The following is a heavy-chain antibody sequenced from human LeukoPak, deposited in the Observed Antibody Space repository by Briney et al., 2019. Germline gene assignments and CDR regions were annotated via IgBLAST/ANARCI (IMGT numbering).Heavy chain of an antibody. CDR3: AKQDIVVVPATLFFKTEFDF. V-gene: IGHV3-23*01. CDR1: GFPFGNYA. J-gene: IGHJ4*02. D-gene: IGHD2-2*01. Sequence: GGSLRLSRVASGFPFGNYAMSWVRQAPGKGLEWVSSLSANGHNTYYADSVKGRFTISRDNSVSTLYLQMSSLRAEDTAVYYCAKQDIVVVPATLFFKTEFDFWGQGTLVTVSS. CDR2: LSANGHNT.